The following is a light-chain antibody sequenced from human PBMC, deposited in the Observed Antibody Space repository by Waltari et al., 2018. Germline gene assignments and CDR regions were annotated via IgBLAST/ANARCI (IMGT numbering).Light chain of an antibody. Sequence: SYELTQSPSQSVSPGQTATITCSGDALPTDYLYSDQQKQGQAPVLIIYKDEERPPGIPERFSGSSSGTTATLTISGVQAEDEADYYCQSADSSGTYYVFAAGTKVTVL. CDR1: ALPTDY. CDR2: KDE. J-gene: IGLJ1*01. CDR3: QSADSSGTYYV. V-gene: IGLV3-25*03.